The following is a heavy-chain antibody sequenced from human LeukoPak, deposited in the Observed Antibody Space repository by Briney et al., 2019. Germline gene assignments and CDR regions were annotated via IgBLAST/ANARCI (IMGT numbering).Heavy chain of an antibody. J-gene: IGHJ4*02. D-gene: IGHD3-16*02. Sequence: PSETLSLTCAVYGGSFSGYYWSWIRQPPGKGLEWIGEISHSGSTNYNPSLKSRVTISVDTSKNQFSLKLSSVTAADTAVYYCARGPHDYVWGSYRYGSFDYWGQGTLVTVSS. CDR3: ARGPHDYVWGSYRYGSFDY. CDR1: GGSFSGYY. V-gene: IGHV4-34*01. CDR2: ISHSGST.